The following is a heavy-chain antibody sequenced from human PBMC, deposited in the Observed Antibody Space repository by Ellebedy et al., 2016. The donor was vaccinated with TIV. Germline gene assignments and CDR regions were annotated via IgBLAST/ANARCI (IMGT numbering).Heavy chain of an antibody. Sequence: GESLKIPCSASGFTFTIYAMHWVRQAPGKGLEYVSAITGDGGSTYYADSVKGGFTISRDNSKHTLYLHMSSLRAEDTAVYYCVKAWGDWGQGTLVTVSS. J-gene: IGHJ4*02. CDR2: ITGDGGST. CDR3: VKAWGD. CDR1: GFTFTIYA. V-gene: IGHV3-64D*06. D-gene: IGHD3-16*01.